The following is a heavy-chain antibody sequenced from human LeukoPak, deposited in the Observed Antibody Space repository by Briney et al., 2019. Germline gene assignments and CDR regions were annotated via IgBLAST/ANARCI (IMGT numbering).Heavy chain of an antibody. CDR1: GFTFSSYW. J-gene: IGHJ4*02. D-gene: IGHD1-7*01. V-gene: IGHV3-7*01. CDR3: ARDRGTWNSRPGYFFDS. Sequence: PGGSLRLSCAASGFTFSSYWMNWVRQAPGKGLEWVANIKQDGSEKYYVDSVKGRFTISRDNAKNSLYLQMNSLRAEDTAVYDCARDRGTWNSRPGYFFDSWAQETLVPVSS. CDR2: IKQDGSEK.